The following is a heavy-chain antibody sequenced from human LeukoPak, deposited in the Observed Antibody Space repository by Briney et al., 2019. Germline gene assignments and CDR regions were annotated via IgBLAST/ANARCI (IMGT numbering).Heavy chain of an antibody. CDR2: HYYSGST. J-gene: IGHJ1*01. Sequence: ETLSLTCTVSGASVTSGSYYWTWIRQPPGKGLEWIGHHYYSGSTNYNPSLKSRVTISKDTSMNQFSLKVTSVTAADTAVYYCARDVVGATYFHLWGQGALVTVSS. D-gene: IGHD1-26*01. CDR1: GASVTSGSYY. CDR3: ARDVVGATYFHL. V-gene: IGHV4-61*01.